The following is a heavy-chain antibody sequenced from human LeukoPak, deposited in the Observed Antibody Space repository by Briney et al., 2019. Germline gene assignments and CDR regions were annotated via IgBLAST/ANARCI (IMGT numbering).Heavy chain of an antibody. CDR1: GYTFTSYG. J-gene: IGHJ5*02. V-gene: IGHV1-18*01. Sequence: GASVKVSCKASGYTFTSYGISWVRQAPGQGLEWMGWISAYNGNTNYAQKLQGSVTMTTDTSTGTAYMELRSLRSDDTAVYYCAGGVVPAGSWFDPWGQGTLVTVSS. D-gene: IGHD2-2*01. CDR2: ISAYNGNT. CDR3: AGGVVPAGSWFDP.